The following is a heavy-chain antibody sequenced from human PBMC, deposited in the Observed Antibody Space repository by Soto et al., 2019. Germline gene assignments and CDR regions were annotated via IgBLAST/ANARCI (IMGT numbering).Heavy chain of an antibody. CDR3: ARDGRLYGSGSYRGYYYYGMDV. Sequence: SETLSLTCAVYGGSFSGYYWSWIRQPPGKGLEWIGEINHSGSTNYNPSLKSRVTISVDTSKNQFSLKLSSVTAADTAVYYCARDGRLYGSGSYRGYYYYGMDVWGQGTTVPVS. J-gene: IGHJ6*02. D-gene: IGHD3-10*01. V-gene: IGHV4-34*01. CDR1: GGSFSGYY. CDR2: INHSGST.